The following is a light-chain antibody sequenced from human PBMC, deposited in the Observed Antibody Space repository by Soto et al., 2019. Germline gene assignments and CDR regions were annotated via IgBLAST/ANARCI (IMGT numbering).Light chain of an antibody. CDR3: QQRRSGPPLT. J-gene: IGKJ4*01. CDR1: QSVDIY. CDR2: DAS. V-gene: IGKV3-11*01. Sequence: EVVLTQSPVTLSLSPGDRASLSCKASQSVDIYVAWYQQRPGQAPRLLIYDASKRATGIPARFSGSGSGTDFTLTIISLEPEVSVVYYCQQRRSGPPLTFGGGTKVEIK.